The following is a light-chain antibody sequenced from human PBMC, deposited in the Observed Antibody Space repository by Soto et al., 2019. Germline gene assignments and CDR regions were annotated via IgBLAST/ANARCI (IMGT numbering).Light chain of an antibody. CDR2: GAS. CDR3: QQYGNSPLT. CDR1: QSVTSNY. V-gene: IGKV3-20*01. J-gene: IGKJ1*01. Sequence: EIVLTQSPGTLSLSPGERATLSCRASQSVTSNYLAWYQQKPGQAPRLLLYGASSRATGIPDRISGSGSGADFTLTINGLESEDFAVYYCQQYGNSPLTFGRGTKVEIK.